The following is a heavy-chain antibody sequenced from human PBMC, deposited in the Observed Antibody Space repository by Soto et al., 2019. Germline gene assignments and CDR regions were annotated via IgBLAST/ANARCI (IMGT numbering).Heavy chain of an antibody. D-gene: IGHD3-22*01. CDR2: LSWSSGSI. V-gene: IGHV3-9*01. Sequence: EVQLVESGGGLVQPGGSLRLSCAASGFTFDEYAMHWVRQVPGKGPEWVSGLSWSSGSIGYAESVKGRFTISRDNAKNSLYLQMNSLRPEDTALYYCAKGLVKRERITMIVVVTPFDYWGQGTLVTVSS. J-gene: IGHJ4*02. CDR1: GFTFDEYA. CDR3: AKGLVKRERITMIVVVTPFDY.